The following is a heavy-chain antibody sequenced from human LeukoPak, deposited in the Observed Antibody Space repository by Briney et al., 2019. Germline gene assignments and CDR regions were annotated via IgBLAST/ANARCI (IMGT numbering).Heavy chain of an antibody. CDR1: GFSVTTDSYC. V-gene: IGHV4-61*01. J-gene: IGHJ4*02. CDR2: DYCGGNT. Sequence: SETLSLTCTVSGFSVTTDSYCWGWIRQPPGKGLEWIGYDYCGGNTNYDPSLKRQVTISVDTSKNQFSPTLTSVTAADTAVYFCARDHFGSLDSWGQGILVTVSS. CDR3: ARDHFGSLDS. D-gene: IGHD3-10*01.